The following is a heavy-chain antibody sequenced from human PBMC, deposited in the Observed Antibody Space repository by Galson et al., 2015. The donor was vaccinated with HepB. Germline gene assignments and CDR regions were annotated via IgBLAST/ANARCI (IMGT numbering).Heavy chain of an antibody. CDR2: FDPEDGET. V-gene: IGHV1-24*01. CDR1: GYTLTELS. Sequence: SVKVSCKVSGYTLTELSMHWVRQAPGKGLEWMGGFDPEDGETIYAQKFQGRVTMTEDTSTDTAYMELSSLRSEDTAVYYCATDPMTTVTTDDYWGQGTLVTVSS. CDR3: ATDPMTTVTTDDY. D-gene: IGHD4-17*01. J-gene: IGHJ4*02.